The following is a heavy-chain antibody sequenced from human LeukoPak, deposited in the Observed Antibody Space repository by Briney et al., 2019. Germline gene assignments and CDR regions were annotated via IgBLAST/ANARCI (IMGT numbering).Heavy chain of an antibody. V-gene: IGHV1-2*02. J-gene: IGHJ5*02. Sequence: EASVKVSCKASGYTFTGYYMHWVRQAPGQGLEWTGWINPNSGGTNYAQKFQGRVTMTRDTSISTAYMELSRLRSDDTAVYYCARSKGVCGGWYNWFDPWGQGTLVTVSS. CDR2: INPNSGGT. D-gene: IGHD3-16*01. CDR3: ARSKGVCGGWYNWFDP. CDR1: GYTFTGYY.